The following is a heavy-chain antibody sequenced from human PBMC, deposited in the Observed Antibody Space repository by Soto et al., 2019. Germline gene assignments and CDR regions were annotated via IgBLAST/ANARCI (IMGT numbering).Heavy chain of an antibody. CDR3: AREVNNYYGIDV. J-gene: IGHJ6*02. CDR1: GASISSDDYY. V-gene: IGHV4-30-4*01. Sequence: QVQLQESGPGLVKPSQTLSLTCSISGASISSDDYYWSWFRQPPGKGLEWIGYISYSGSTYYNPSLKSRITISVDTAQTQFSLILSSVTAADTAVFYCAREVNNYYGIDVWGQGTTVTVSS. CDR2: ISYSGST.